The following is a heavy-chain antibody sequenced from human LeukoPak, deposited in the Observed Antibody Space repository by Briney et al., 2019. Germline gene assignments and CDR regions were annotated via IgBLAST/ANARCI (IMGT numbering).Heavy chain of an antibody. CDR2: IYYSGST. V-gene: IGHV4-39*07. Sequence: SETLSLTCTVSGGSISSSSYYWGWIRQPPGKGLEWIGSIYYSGSTYYNPSPKSRVTISVDTSKNQFSLKLSSVTAADTAVYYCARDPGIAAAFDYWGQGTLVTVSS. D-gene: IGHD6-13*01. J-gene: IGHJ4*02. CDR3: ARDPGIAAAFDY. CDR1: GGSISSSSYY.